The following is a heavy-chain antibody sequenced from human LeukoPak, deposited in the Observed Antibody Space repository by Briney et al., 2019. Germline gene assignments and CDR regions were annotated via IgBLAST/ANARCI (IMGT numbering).Heavy chain of an antibody. CDR1: GFTFSSYG. V-gene: IGHV3-30*02. Sequence: PGGSLRHSCAASGFTFSSYGMHWVRQAPGKGLEWVAFIRYDGSNKYYADSVKGRSTISRDNSKNTLYLQMNSLRAEDTAVYYCAKSLGSYYPFDYWGQGTLVTVSS. CDR2: IRYDGSNK. J-gene: IGHJ4*02. CDR3: AKSLGSYYPFDY. D-gene: IGHD1-26*01.